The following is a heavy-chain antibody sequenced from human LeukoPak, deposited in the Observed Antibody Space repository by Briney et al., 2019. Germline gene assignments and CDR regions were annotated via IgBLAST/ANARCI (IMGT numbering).Heavy chain of an antibody. CDR1: GGSVSSNRYY. V-gene: IGHV4-39*01. CDR2: IYYSGST. CDR3: ARRSDSLGFDP. J-gene: IGHJ5*02. Sequence: SETLSLTCTVSGGSVSSNRYYWGWLRQPPGKGLEWIGSIYYSGSTYYNPSLKSRVTISVDTSKNQFSLKPSSVTAADTAVYYCARRSDSLGFDPWGQGTLVTVSS. D-gene: IGHD3-9*01.